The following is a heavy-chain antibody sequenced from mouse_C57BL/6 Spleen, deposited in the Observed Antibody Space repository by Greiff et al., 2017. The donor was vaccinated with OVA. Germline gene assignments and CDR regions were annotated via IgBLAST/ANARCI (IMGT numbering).Heavy chain of an antibody. CDR3: ARSGHYYGSSQYYFDY. CDR1: GYTFTSYW. J-gene: IGHJ2*01. CDR2: IDPSDSYT. V-gene: IGHV1-50*01. Sequence: QVQLQQPGAELVKPGASVKLSCKASGYTFTSYWMQWVKQRPGQGLEWIGEIDPSDSYTNYNQKFKGKATLTVDTSSSTAYMQLISLTSEDSAVYYGARSGHYYGSSQYYFDYWGKGTTLTVSS. D-gene: IGHD1-1*01.